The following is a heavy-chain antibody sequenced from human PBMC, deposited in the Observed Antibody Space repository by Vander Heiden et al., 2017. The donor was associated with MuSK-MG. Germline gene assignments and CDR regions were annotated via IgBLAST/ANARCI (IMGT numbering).Heavy chain of an antibody. D-gene: IGHD3-3*01. V-gene: IGHV2-5*01. CDR3: ARSYYDFWSGAYFDY. Sequence: QITLKESGPTLVKPTQTLTLTCTFSGFSLSTSGVGVGWIRQPPGKALEWLAIIYWNDDKRYSPSLKSRLTITKDTSKNQVVLTMTNMDTVDTATYYCARSYYDFWSGAYFDYWGQGTLVTVSS. J-gene: IGHJ4*02. CDR1: GFSLSTSGVG. CDR2: IYWNDDK.